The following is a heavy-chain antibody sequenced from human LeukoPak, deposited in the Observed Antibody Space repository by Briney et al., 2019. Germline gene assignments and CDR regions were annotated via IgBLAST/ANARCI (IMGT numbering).Heavy chain of an antibody. Sequence: GGSLRLSCAASGFTFSSYSMNWVRQAPGKGLEWVSYISSSSSTICYADSVKGRFTISRDNAKNSLYLEMNSLRAEDTAVYYCGRSTGIAVASYFDYWGQGTLVTVSS. CDR1: GFTFSSYS. D-gene: IGHD6-19*01. CDR3: GRSTGIAVASYFDY. J-gene: IGHJ4*02. V-gene: IGHV3-48*01. CDR2: ISSSSSTI.